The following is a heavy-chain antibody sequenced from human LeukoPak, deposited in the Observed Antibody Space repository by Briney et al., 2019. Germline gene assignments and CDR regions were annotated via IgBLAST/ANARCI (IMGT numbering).Heavy chain of an antibody. CDR2: IYYSGIT. CDR1: GASINSYY. J-gene: IGHJ4*02. CDR3: ARGTTTVTH. V-gene: IGHV4-59*08. D-gene: IGHD4-11*01. Sequence: PSETLSLTCTVSGASINSYYWSWIRQPPGKGQEWLGYIYYSGITNYNPSLKSRVTISVDTSRNQFSLKLSSVTAADTAVYYCARGTTTVTHWGQGTLVTVSS.